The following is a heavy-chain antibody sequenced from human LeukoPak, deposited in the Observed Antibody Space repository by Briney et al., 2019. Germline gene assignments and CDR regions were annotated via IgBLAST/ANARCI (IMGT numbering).Heavy chain of an antibody. V-gene: IGHV4-39*01. CDR3: ARVDPGYYFDY. J-gene: IGHJ4*02. Sequence: PSETLSLTCTVSGCSISSSSYYWGWIRQPPGKGLEWIGSIYYSGSTYYNPALKSRLTISVDTSKNQSTLKLSSVTAADMAVYYCARVDPGYYFDYGGQGTLVTVSS. CDR1: GCSISSSSYY. CDR2: IYYSGST. D-gene: IGHD1-14*01.